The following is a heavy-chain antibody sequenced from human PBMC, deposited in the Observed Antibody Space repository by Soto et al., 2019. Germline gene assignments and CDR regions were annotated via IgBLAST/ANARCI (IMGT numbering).Heavy chain of an antibody. D-gene: IGHD3-22*01. CDR1: GYTFTGYY. CDR3: AREAYYYDSSGSDAFDI. CDR2: INPNSGGT. Sequence: ASVKVSCKASGYTFTGYYMHWVRQAPGQGLEWMGWINPNSGGTNYAQKFQGWVTMTRDTSISTAYMELSRLRSDDTAVYYCAREAYYYDSSGSDAFDIWGQGTMVTVSS. V-gene: IGHV1-2*04. J-gene: IGHJ3*02.